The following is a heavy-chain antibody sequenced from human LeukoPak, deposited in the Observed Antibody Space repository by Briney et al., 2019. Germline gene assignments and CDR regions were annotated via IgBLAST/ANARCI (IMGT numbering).Heavy chain of an antibody. D-gene: IGHD2-15*01. J-gene: IGHJ4*02. Sequence: PSETLSLTCTVSGGSISSYYWSWIRQPPGKGLEWIGYIYYSGSTNYNPSLKSRVTISVDTSKSQFSLKLSSVTAADTAVYYCARTTWGSWYYFDYWGQGTLVTVSS. V-gene: IGHV4-59*08. CDR2: IYYSGST. CDR3: ARTTWGSWYYFDY. CDR1: GGSISSYY.